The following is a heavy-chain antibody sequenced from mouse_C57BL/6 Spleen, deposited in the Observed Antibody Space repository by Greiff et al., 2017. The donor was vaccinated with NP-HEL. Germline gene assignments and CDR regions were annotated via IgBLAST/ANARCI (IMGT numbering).Heavy chain of an antibody. J-gene: IGHJ1*03. CDR1: GSAFSSSW. Sequence: QVQLQQSGPELVKPGASVKISCKASGSAFSSSWMNWVTQRPGQGLEWIGRIYPGAGDTNYNGKFKGKATLTADKSSSTAYMQLSSLTSADSAVYVCAREGNGYFDVWGTGTTVTVSS. CDR2: IYPGAGDT. CDR3: AREGNGYFDV. D-gene: IGHD2-1*01. V-gene: IGHV1-82*01.